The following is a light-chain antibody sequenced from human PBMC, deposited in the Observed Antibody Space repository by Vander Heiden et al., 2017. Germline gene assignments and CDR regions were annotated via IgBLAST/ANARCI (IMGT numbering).Light chain of an antibody. V-gene: IGKV1-5*03. J-gene: IGKJ2*01. Sequence: DIPVTQSPSTLAASVGDRVTITCRASQSISSWLTWYQQKPGKAPKLLIYTASSLESGVPSRFSGSGSGTEFTLTISSLQPDDFATYYCQQYNSYPHTFGQGTKLEIK. CDR3: QQYNSYPHT. CDR1: QSISSW. CDR2: TAS.